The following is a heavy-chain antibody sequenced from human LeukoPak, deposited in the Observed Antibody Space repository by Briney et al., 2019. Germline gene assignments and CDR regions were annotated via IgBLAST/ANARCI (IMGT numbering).Heavy chain of an antibody. J-gene: IGHJ4*02. Sequence: GGSLRLSCAASDFIFSNYVMHWIRQAPGKGLEWVAAILPDGAEKQYINSVVGRFTISRDNSKNMFYVQMNSLRLDDTAVYYCARVWAGVDTAMVYYFDYWGQGTLVTVSS. CDR2: ILPDGAEK. V-gene: IGHV3-30*03. CDR1: DFIFSNYV. D-gene: IGHD5-18*01. CDR3: ARVWAGVDTAMVYYFDY.